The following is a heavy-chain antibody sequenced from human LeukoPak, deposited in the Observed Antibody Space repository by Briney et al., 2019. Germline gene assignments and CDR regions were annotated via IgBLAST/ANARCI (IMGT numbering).Heavy chain of an antibody. Sequence: ASVKVSCKASGGTFSSYAISWVRQAPGQGLEWMGRIIPILGIANYAQKFQGRVTITADKSTSTAYMELSSLRSEDTAVYYCARAGACGGDCYYYYGMDVWGQGTTVTVSS. CDR2: IIPILGIA. CDR1: GGTFSSYA. D-gene: IGHD2-21*02. CDR3: ARAGACGGDCYYYYGMDV. V-gene: IGHV1-69*04. J-gene: IGHJ6*02.